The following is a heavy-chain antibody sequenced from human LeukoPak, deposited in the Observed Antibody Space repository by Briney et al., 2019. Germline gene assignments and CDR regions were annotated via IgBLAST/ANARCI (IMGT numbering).Heavy chain of an antibody. D-gene: IGHD3-22*01. CDR1: GYTFTSYY. J-gene: IGHJ4*02. V-gene: IGHV1-46*01. CDR2: INPRGGST. CDR3: ARIGSGHYDSSGYFDY. Sequence: ASVKVSCKASGYTFTSYYMHWVRQAPGQGLEWMGIINPRGGSTSYAQKFQGRVTMTRDTSTSTVYMELSSLRSEDTAVYYCARIGSGHYDSSGYFDYWGQGTLVTVSS.